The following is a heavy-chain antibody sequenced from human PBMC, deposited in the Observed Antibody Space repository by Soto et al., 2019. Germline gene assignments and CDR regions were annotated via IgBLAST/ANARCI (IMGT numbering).Heavy chain of an antibody. Sequence: QVQLVESGGGVVQPGRSLRLSCAASGFSFSSYAMHWVRQAPGKGLEWVAAISYDGSNKYYADSVKGRFTISRDNSKNTLYLQMNSLRAEDTAVYYCARVGIVGATYNWFDPWGQGTLVTVSS. CDR3: ARVGIVGATYNWFDP. CDR2: ISYDGSNK. J-gene: IGHJ5*02. D-gene: IGHD1-26*01. CDR1: GFSFSSYA. V-gene: IGHV3-30-3*01.